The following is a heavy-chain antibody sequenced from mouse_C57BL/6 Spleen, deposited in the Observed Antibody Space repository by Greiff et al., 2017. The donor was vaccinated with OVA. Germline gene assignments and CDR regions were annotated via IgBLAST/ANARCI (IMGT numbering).Heavy chain of an antibody. J-gene: IGHJ2*01. CDR3: ARSYDDYFDY. CDR2: IHPNSGST. CDR1: GYTFTNYW. V-gene: IGHV1-64*01. Sequence: QVQLQQPGAELVKPGASVKLSCKASGYTFTNYWMHWVKQRPGQGLEWIGMIHPNSGSTNYNEKFKSKATLTVDKSSSTAYMQLSSLTSEDSAVYYCARSYDDYFDYWGQGTTLTVSS. D-gene: IGHD2-3*01.